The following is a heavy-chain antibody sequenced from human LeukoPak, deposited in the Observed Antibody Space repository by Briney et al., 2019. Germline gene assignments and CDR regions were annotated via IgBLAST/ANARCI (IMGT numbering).Heavy chain of an antibody. V-gene: IGHV3-21*04. Sequence: GGSLRLSCAASGFTFSSYSMNWVRQAPGKGLEWVSSISSSSSYIYYADSVKGRFTISRDNAKNSLYLQMNSLRAADTAVYYCARDPRFSSGKAFDYWGQGTLVTVSS. CDR3: ARDPRFSSGKAFDY. CDR2: ISSSSSYI. CDR1: GFTFSSYS. J-gene: IGHJ4*02. D-gene: IGHD6-19*01.